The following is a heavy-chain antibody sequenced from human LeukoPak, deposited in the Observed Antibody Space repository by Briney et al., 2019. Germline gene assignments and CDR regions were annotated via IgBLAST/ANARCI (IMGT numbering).Heavy chain of an antibody. CDR1: GGSFSGYY. D-gene: IGHD6-13*01. CDR3: ARGFDGSWYNRSDP. Sequence: TPSETLSLTCAVYGGSFSGYYWSWIRQPPGKGLEWIGEINHSGSTNYNPSLKSRVTISVDTSKNQFSLKLSSVTAADTAVYYCARGFDGSWYNRSDPWGQGTLVTVSS. CDR2: INHSGST. J-gene: IGHJ5*02. V-gene: IGHV4-34*01.